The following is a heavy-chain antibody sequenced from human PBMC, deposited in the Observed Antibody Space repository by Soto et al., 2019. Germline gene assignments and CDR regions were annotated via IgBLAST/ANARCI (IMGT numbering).Heavy chain of an antibody. J-gene: IGHJ4*02. CDR2: IKNKAHSYTT. V-gene: IGHV3-72*01. Sequence: EVQLVESGGGLVQPEGSLRLSCAASGFTFSDHYMDWVRQATGKGLEWVGRIKNKAHSYTTEYAATLQGRFIISRVDSKNSVFLQMNRRKTYYAAVYYCTRVRLVSSRSSYYWGQGILVTVSS. CDR1: GFTFSDHY. CDR3: TRVRLVSSRSSYY. D-gene: IGHD6-19*01.